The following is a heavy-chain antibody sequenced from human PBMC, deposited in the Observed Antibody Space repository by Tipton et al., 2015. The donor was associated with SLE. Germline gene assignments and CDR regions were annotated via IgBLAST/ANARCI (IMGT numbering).Heavy chain of an antibody. CDR1: GGSFSGYY. D-gene: IGHD5-18*01. V-gene: IGHV4-34*01. Sequence: TLSLTCAVYGGSFSGYYWSWIRQPPGRGLEWIGEINHSGSTNHNPSLKSRVTISVDTSKNQFSLKLSSVTAADTAVYYCARGHTAMVGSLYYYGMDVWGQGTTVTVSS. CDR3: ARGHTAMVGSLYYYGMDV. CDR2: INHSGST. J-gene: IGHJ6*02.